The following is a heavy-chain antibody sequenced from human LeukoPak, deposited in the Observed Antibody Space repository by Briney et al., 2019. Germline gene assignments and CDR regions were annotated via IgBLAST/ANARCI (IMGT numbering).Heavy chain of an antibody. D-gene: IGHD6-19*01. J-gene: IGHJ4*02. CDR2: ISYDGSNK. Sequence: GGSLRLSCAASGFTFSSYAMHWVRQAPGKGLEWVAVISYDGSNKYYADSVKGRFTISRDNPKNTLYLQMNSLRAEDTAVYYCARAGSSGWYEYFDYWGQGTLVTVSS. CDR3: ARAGSSGWYEYFDY. CDR1: GFTFSSYA. V-gene: IGHV3-30-3*01.